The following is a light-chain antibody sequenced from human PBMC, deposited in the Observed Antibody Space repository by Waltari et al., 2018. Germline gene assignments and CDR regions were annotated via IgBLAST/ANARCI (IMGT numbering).Light chain of an antibody. J-gene: IGLJ1*01. CDR3: SSYTSSSTLDV. CDR2: EVS. Sequence: QSALTQPASVSGSPGQSITISCTGTSSDVGGYNFVSWYQQHPAKAPKLMISEVSNRPSGVSNRFSGSKSGNTASLTISGLQAEDEADYYCSSYTSSSTLDVFGTGTKVTVL. V-gene: IGLV2-14*01. CDR1: SSDVGGYNF.